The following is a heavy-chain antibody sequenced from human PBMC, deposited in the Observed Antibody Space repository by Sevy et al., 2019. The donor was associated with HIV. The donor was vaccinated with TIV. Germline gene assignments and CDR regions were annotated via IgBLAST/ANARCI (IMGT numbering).Heavy chain of an antibody. D-gene: IGHD6-19*01. V-gene: IGHV4-39*01. J-gene: IGHJ4*02. CDR2: IYYSGST. CDR1: GGSISSSSYY. CDR3: ARMDIAVAGSYTFDY. Sequence: SETLSLTCTVSGGSISSSSYYWGWIRQPPGKGLEWIGSIYYSGSTYYNPSLKSRVTISVDTSKNQFSLKLSSVTAADTAVYYCARMDIAVAGSYTFDYWGQRTLVTVSS.